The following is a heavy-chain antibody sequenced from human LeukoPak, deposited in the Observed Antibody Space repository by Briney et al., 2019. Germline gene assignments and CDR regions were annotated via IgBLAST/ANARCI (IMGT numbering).Heavy chain of an antibody. Sequence: GASVKVSCKASGYTFTSYDINWARQPTGQGLEWMGWVNPNSGNTGYAQKFQGRVTMTRNTSISTAYMELSSLRSEDTAVYYCAAYYYDSSGFDYWGQGTLVTVSS. CDR2: VNPNSGNT. V-gene: IGHV1-8*01. CDR1: GYTFTSYD. D-gene: IGHD3-22*01. CDR3: AAYYYDSSGFDY. J-gene: IGHJ4*02.